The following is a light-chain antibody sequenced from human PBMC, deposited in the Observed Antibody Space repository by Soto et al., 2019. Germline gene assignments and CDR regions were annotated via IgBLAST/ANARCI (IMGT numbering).Light chain of an antibody. CDR1: SSDVGGYNS. J-gene: IGLJ1*01. CDR3: SSYTSSATRV. CDR2: DVS. Sequence: QSALTQPASVSGSPGQSITISCTGTSSDVGGYNSVSWFQQHPGKAPKLMIYDVSNRPSGVPNRFSGSNSGNTASLTISGLQAEDEADYYCSSYTSSATRVFGTGTKLTVL. V-gene: IGLV2-14*01.